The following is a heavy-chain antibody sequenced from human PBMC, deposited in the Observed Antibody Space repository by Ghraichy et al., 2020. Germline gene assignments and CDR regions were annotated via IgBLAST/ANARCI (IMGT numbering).Heavy chain of an antibody. J-gene: IGHJ4*02. Sequence: GESLNISCAASGFTFSSNGMHWVRQAPGKGLEWVAVISNDGSNTYYEDSVKGRFTVSRDNSKNTLYLQMNDLRAEDTAVYYCAKASYDSSTNYWGRFEDYWGQGTLVTVSS. CDR1: GFTFSSNG. CDR2: ISNDGSNT. V-gene: IGHV3-30*18. D-gene: IGHD3-22*01. CDR3: AKASYDSSTNYWGRFEDY.